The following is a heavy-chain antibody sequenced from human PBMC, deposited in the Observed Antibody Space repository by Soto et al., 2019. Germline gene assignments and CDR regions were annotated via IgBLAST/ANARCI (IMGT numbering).Heavy chain of an antibody. Sequence: HPGGSLRLSCAASGFTFSRCAMSWVRQAPGKGLEWVSGISGSGVTTYYVDSVKGRFSISRDNSKNTLHLHMNSLRADDTAVYYCAKYGGGHDYGSYYYYIDVWGKGTTVTVSS. CDR2: ISGSGVTT. D-gene: IGHD3-10*01. V-gene: IGHV3-23*01. CDR3: AKYGGGHDYGSYYYYIDV. J-gene: IGHJ6*03. CDR1: GFTFSRCA.